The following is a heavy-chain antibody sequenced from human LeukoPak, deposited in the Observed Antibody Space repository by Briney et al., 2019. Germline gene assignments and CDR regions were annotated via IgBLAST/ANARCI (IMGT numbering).Heavy chain of an antibody. V-gene: IGHV3-21*01. J-gene: IGHJ4*02. CDR1: GFTFSSYE. CDR3: ARALYDSSGYYFDY. D-gene: IGHD3-22*01. CDR2: ISGSSIYI. Sequence: GGSLRLSCAASGFTFSSYEMNWVRQAPGKGLEWVSSISGSSIYINYADSVKGRFTISSDNAKNSLYLQMNSLRAEDTAVYYCARALYDSSGYYFDYWGQGTLVTVSS.